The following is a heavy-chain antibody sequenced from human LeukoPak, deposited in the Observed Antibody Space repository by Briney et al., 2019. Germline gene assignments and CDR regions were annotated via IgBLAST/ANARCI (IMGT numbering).Heavy chain of an antibody. CDR1: GGSFSGYY. D-gene: IGHD1-26*01. Sequence: PSETLSLTCAVYGGSFSGYYWSWIRQPPGKGLEWIGEINHSGSTNYNPSLKSRVTISVDTSKNQFSLKLSSVTAADTAVYYCARHRGRRIVGATLGWFDPWGQGTLVTVSS. CDR2: INHSGST. J-gene: IGHJ5*02. V-gene: IGHV4-34*01. CDR3: ARHRGRRIVGATLGWFDP.